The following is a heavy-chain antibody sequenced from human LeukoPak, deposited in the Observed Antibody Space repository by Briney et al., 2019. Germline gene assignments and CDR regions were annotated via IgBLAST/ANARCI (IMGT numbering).Heavy chain of an antibody. J-gene: IGHJ1*01. Sequence: SVKVSCKASGGTFSNHAISWVRQAPGQGLEWMGGIIPLFGTANYAQKFQGRVTITADESTSTAYMELSSLRSEDTAVYYCARDSSEFRSLIPHWGQGTLVTVSS. CDR1: GGTFSNHA. CDR2: IIPLFGTA. CDR3: ARDSSEFRSLIPH. D-gene: IGHD2-21*01. V-gene: IGHV1-69*13.